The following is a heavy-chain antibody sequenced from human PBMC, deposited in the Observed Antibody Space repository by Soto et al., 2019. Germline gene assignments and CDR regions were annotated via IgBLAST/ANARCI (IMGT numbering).Heavy chain of an antibody. D-gene: IGHD2-15*01. V-gene: IGHV1-69*13. J-gene: IGHJ4*02. CDR2: IIPIFGTA. CDR3: ANFRTRQGYFDY. Sequence: SVKVSCKASGGTFSSYAISWVRQAPGQGLEWMGGIIPIFGTANYAQKFQGRVTITADESTSTAYMELSSLRSEDTAVYYCANFRTRQGYFDYWGQGTLVTVSS. CDR1: GGTFSSYA.